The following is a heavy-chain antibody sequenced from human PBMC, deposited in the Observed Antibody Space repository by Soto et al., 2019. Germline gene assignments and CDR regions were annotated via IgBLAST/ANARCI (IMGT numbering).Heavy chain of an antibody. D-gene: IGHD3-3*01. CDR3: AGYYDFWSGPQTAGMDV. Sequence: QVQLQQWGAGLLKPSETLSLTCAVYGGSFSGYYWSWIRQPPGKGLEWIGEINHSGSTNYNPSLKSRVTISVDTSKNQFSLKLSSVTAADTAVYYCAGYYDFWSGPQTAGMDVWGQGTTVTVSS. CDR2: INHSGST. V-gene: IGHV4-34*01. CDR1: GGSFSGYY. J-gene: IGHJ6*02.